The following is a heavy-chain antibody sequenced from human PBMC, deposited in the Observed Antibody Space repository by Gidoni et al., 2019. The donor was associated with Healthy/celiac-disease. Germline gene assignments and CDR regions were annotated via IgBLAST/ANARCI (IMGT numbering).Heavy chain of an antibody. Sequence: LVKPGGSLRLSCAASGFTFSSYSMNWVRQAPGKGLEWVSSISSSSSYIYYADSVKGRFTISRDNAKNSLYLQMNSLRAEDTAVYYCARANRYYDSSGANFDYWGQGTLVTVSS. J-gene: IGHJ4*02. V-gene: IGHV3-21*06. CDR1: GFTFSSYS. D-gene: IGHD3-22*01. CDR2: ISSSSSYI. CDR3: ARANRYYDSSGANFDY.